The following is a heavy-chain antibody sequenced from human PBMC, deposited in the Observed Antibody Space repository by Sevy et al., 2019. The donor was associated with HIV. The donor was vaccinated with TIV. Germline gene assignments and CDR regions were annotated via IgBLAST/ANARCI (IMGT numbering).Heavy chain of an antibody. CDR3: AKDRRCGGHDCFVDFDY. Sequence: GGSLRLSCAASGFTFSSFAMGWVRQAPGKRLEWVSSISGSGGSTYSADSVKGRFTMSRDNSKNTLYLQMSSLRAEDTAVYYCAKDRRCGGHDCFVDFDYWGQGTLVTVSS. CDR2: ISGSGGST. J-gene: IGHJ4*02. CDR1: GFTFSSFA. V-gene: IGHV3-23*01. D-gene: IGHD2-21*01.